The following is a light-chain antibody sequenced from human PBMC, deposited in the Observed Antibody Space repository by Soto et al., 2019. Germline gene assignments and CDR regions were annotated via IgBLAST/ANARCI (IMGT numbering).Light chain of an antibody. CDR1: QIVSNSH. CDR2: GAS. V-gene: IGKV3-20*01. Sequence: EIVLTQSPGTLSLSPGERATLSCRTSQIVSNSHLAWYQQKPGQAPRLLIYGASSRATGIPDRFRGSGSGADFTLTITRLEPEDFAVYYCQQYADSPTWTFRPGTKVDMK. J-gene: IGKJ1*01. CDR3: QQYADSPTWT.